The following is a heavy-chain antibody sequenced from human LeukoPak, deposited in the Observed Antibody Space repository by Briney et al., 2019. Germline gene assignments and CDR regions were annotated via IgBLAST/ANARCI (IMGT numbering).Heavy chain of an antibody. J-gene: IGHJ5*02. V-gene: IGHV1-2*02. D-gene: IGHD3-3*01. CDR2: INPNSGGT. CDR3: ARGTTIFGVVIFGWFDP. Sequence: ASVKVSCKASGYTFTGYYMHWVRQAPGQGLEWMGWINPNSGGTNYAQKFQGRGTMTRDTSISTAYTELSRLRSDDTAVYYCARGTTIFGVVIFGWFDPWGQGTLVTVSS. CDR1: GYTFTGYY.